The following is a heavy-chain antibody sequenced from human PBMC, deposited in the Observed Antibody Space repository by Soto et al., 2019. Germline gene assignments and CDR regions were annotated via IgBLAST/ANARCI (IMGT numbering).Heavy chain of an antibody. CDR3: SRASPLGS. V-gene: IGHV4-31*03. CDR1: GRSISSGGYY. J-gene: IGHJ1*01. CDR2: IYYSGST. D-gene: IGHD5-12*01. Sequence: QVQLQESGPGLVKPSQTLSLTCTVSGRSISSGGYYWSWIRQHPGKGLEWIGCIYYSGSTYYNPPLTSRVTISVDKSKAKSSLKLSYVTAAAPAVHYCSRASPLGSRGQGTVVTGSS.